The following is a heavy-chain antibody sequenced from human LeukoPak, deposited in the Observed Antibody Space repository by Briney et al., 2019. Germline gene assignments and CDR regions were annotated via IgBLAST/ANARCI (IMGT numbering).Heavy chain of an antibody. CDR1: GGSFSGYY. CDR2: INHSGST. Sequence: KPSETLSLTCAVYGGSFSGYYWSWIRQPPGKGLEWIGEINHSGSTNYNPSLKSRVTISVDTSKNQFSLKLSSVTAADTAVYYCARERNLEIAVAGTIFYYWGQGTLVTVSS. CDR3: ARERNLEIAVAGTIFYY. D-gene: IGHD6-19*01. J-gene: IGHJ4*02. V-gene: IGHV4-34*01.